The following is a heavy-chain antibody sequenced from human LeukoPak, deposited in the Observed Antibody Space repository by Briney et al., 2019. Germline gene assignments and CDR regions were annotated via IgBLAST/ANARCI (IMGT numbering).Heavy chain of an antibody. CDR2: IRGSGGST. D-gene: IGHD2-21*01. CDR1: GFTFRSYA. CDR3: AKEIGYYFDY. J-gene: IGHJ4*02. Sequence: GGSLRLSCAAHGFTFRSYAMSWVRQAPGKGLEWVSAIRGSGGSTYYADSVKGRFTISRDNSKNTLYLQMNSLRAEDTAVYYCAKEIGYYFDYWGQGTLVTVSS. V-gene: IGHV3-23*01.